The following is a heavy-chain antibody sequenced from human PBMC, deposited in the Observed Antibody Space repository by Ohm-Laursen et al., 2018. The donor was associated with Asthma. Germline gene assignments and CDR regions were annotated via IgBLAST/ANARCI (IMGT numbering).Heavy chain of an antibody. CDR1: GGTFSSYA. Sequence: GASVKVSCKASGGTFSSYAISWVRQAPGQGLEWMGGIIPIFGTANYAQKFQGRVTITADESTSTAYMELSSLRSEDTAVYYCARARIQLPQIVAFDIWGQGTMVTVSS. J-gene: IGHJ3*02. V-gene: IGHV1-69*13. CDR2: IIPIFGTA. D-gene: IGHD5-18*01. CDR3: ARARIQLPQIVAFDI.